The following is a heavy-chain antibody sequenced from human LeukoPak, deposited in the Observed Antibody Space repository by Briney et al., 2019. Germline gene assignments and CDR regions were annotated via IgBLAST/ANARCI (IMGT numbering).Heavy chain of an antibody. CDR2: ISDYNGNT. CDR3: ARDSTDRAAWFDP. Sequence: SVKVSCKASGYTFSSYGIRWVRQAPGQGLEWMGWISDYNGNTNYAQKVQGRVTMTTDPFTSTACMELSSLRSDDTAVYYCARDSTDRAAWFDPWGQGSLVTVSS. J-gene: IGHJ5*02. D-gene: IGHD3-22*01. V-gene: IGHV1-18*01. CDR1: GYTFSSYG.